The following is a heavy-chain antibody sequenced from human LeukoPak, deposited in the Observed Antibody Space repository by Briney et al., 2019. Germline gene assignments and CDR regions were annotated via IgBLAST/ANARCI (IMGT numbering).Heavy chain of an antibody. Sequence: ASVKVSCKASGYTFTSYSISWVRQAPGQGLEWMGWISAYNGNTSYAQKLQGRVTMTTDTSTSTAYMELRSLRSDDTAVYYCARESQVPRLRGNWFDPWGQGTLVTVSS. J-gene: IGHJ5*02. CDR3: ARESQVPRLRGNWFDP. V-gene: IGHV1-18*01. D-gene: IGHD5-12*01. CDR1: GYTFTSYS. CDR2: ISAYNGNT.